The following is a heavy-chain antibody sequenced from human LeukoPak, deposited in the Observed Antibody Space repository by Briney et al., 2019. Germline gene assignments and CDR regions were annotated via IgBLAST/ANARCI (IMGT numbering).Heavy chain of an antibody. CDR3: ARGIGLDSSGYYCHFDY. CDR1: GFTFSSYA. V-gene: IGHV3-30-3*01. CDR2: ISYDGSNK. J-gene: IGHJ4*02. D-gene: IGHD3-22*01. Sequence: PGRSLRLSCAASGFTFSSYAMPWVRQAPGKGPEWVAVISYDGSNKYYADSVKGRFTISRDNSRNTLYLQMNSLRAEDTAVYYCARGIGLDSSGYYCHFDYWGQGTLVTVSS.